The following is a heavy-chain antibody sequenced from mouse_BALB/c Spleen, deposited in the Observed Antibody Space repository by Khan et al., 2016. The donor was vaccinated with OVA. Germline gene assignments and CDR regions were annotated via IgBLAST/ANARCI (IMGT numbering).Heavy chain of an antibody. CDR3: ARNSQCISTVVAFYAMDY. V-gene: IGHV2-4-1*01. Sequence: QVQLKESGPGLVQPSQSLSITCTVPGFSLTSYGVHWVRQSPGKGLEWLGVLWSGGSTDYNAAFISRISISKDNSKSQVFFKMSSLQADDTAIYYCARNSQCISTVVAFYAMDYWGQGTSATVSS. J-gene: IGHJ4*01. D-gene: IGHD1-1*01. CDR1: GFSLTSYG. CDR2: LWSGGST.